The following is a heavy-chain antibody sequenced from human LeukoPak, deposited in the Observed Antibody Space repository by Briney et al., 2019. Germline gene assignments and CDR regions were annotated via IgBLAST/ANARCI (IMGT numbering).Heavy chain of an antibody. CDR1: GFTFSSFW. J-gene: IGHJ4*02. V-gene: IGHV3-74*01. CDR3: ARDRFHSNYAPSLFDY. Sequence: GGSLRLSCAASGFTFSSFWMHWVRQAPGKGLVWVSHTNSDGSTTDYADSVRGRFTISRDNAKNTLFLQMNSLTVEDTAVYYCARDRFHSNYAPSLFDYWGQGTLVTVSS. D-gene: IGHD4-11*01. CDR2: TNSDGSTT.